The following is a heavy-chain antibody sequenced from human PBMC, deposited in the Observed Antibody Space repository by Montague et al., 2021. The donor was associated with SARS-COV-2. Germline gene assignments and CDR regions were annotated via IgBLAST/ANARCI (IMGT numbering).Heavy chain of an antibody. D-gene: IGHD3-9*01. CDR1: GGSVSSGSYY. CDR3: ARDGVLRYFDWLGDRYGMDV. CDR2: IYYSGST. J-gene: IGHJ6*02. V-gene: IGHV4-61*01. Sequence: SETLSLTCTVSGGSVSSGSYYWSWIQQPPGKGLEWIGYIYYSGSTNYNPSLKSRVTISVDTSKNQFSLKLSSVTAADTAAYYCARDGVLRYFDWLGDRYGMDVWGQGTTVTVSS.